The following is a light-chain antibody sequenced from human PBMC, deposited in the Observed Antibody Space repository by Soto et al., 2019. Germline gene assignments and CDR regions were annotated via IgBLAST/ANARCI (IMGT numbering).Light chain of an antibody. Sequence: DIQMTQSPSSLSASVGDSVTITCQASQDINNYLNWYQQKPGNAPKLLIYDASNLETGVPSRFSGSGSGTDFTFTIRSLQPEDIATYYCQQYEDIPWTFGHGTKVQIK. J-gene: IGKJ1*01. CDR2: DAS. CDR1: QDINNY. V-gene: IGKV1-33*01. CDR3: QQYEDIPWT.